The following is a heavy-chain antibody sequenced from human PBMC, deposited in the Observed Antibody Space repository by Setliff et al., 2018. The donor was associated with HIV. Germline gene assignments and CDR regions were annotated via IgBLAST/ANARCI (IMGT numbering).Heavy chain of an antibody. CDR2: IYGSGST. CDR3: ARVVPEVVYGAYWFDP. D-gene: IGHD4-17*01. V-gene: IGHV4-4*07. Sequence: PSETLSLTCTASGGSIRSYYWSWIRQPAGKGLEWIGRIYGSGSTNYNPSLESRVTMSVDTSKNQVSLKLNSVTAADAAVYYCARVVPEVVYGAYWFDPWGQGTLVTVSS. J-gene: IGHJ5*02. CDR1: GGSIRSYY.